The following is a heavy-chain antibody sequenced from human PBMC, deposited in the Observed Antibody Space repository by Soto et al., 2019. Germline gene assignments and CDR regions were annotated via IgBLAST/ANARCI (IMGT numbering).Heavy chain of an antibody. CDR3: ARGLKNYYAMDV. Sequence: GGSLRLSCAASGFTFSSYGMHWVRQAPGKGLVWVSRISSDGSSRYYGDSMKGRFTISRDNAENTVYLQINSLRDEDTAVYYCARGLKNYYAMDVWGQGTTVTVSS. V-gene: IGHV3-74*01. CDR2: ISSDGSSR. J-gene: IGHJ6*02. CDR1: GFTFSSYG. D-gene: IGHD3-16*01.